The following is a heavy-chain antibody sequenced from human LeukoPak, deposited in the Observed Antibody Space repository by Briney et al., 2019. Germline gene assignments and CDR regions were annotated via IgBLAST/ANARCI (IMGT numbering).Heavy chain of an antibody. V-gene: IGHV4-59*01. CDR3: ARYDSSGFYQYYIDY. D-gene: IGHD3-22*01. J-gene: IGHJ4*02. Sequence: SETLSLTCTVSGGSISSYYWSWIRQPPGKGLEWIGYIYYSGSTNYNPSLKSRVTISVDTSKNQFSLKLSSVTAADTAVYYCARYDSSGFYQYYIDYWGQGTLVTVSS. CDR1: GGSISSYY. CDR2: IYYSGST.